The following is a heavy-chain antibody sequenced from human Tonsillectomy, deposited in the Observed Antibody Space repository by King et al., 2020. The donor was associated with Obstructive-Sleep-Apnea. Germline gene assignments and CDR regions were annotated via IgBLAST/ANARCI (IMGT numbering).Heavy chain of an antibody. V-gene: IGHV3-21*01. Sequence: VQLVESGGGLVKPGGSLRLSCAASGFTFSSYSMNWARQAPGKGLEWVSSISSSSSYIYYADSVKGRFTISRDNAKNSLYLQMNSLRAEDTAVYYCARGEGGYSYGYYFDYWGQGTLVTVSS. CDR3: ARGEGGYSYGYYFDY. J-gene: IGHJ4*02. CDR1: GFTFSSYS. D-gene: IGHD5-18*01. CDR2: ISSSSSYI.